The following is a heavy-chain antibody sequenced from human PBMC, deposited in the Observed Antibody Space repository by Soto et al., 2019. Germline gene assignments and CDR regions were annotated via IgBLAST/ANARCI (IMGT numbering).Heavy chain of an antibody. CDR2: IRSKAYGGTT. CDR3: TRDCTGITIFGVVPTQDRNWFDP. Sequence: GGSLRLSCTASGFTFGDYAMSWFRQAPGKGLEWVGFIRSKAYGGTTEYAASVKGRFTISRDDSKSIAYLQMNSLKTEDTAVYYCTRDCTGITIFGVVPTQDRNWFDPWGQGTLVTVSS. J-gene: IGHJ5*02. D-gene: IGHD3-3*01. V-gene: IGHV3-49*03. CDR1: GFTFGDYA.